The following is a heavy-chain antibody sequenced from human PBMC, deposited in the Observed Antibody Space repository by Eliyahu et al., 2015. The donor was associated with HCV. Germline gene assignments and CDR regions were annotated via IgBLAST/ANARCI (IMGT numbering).Heavy chain of an antibody. CDR1: GYTFTGYY. D-gene: IGHD3-9*01. Sequence: QVQLVQSGAEVKKPGASVKVSCKASGYTFTGYYMXWVRQAPGQGLEWMGWINPNSGGTNYAQKFQGWVTMTRDTSISTAYMELSRLRSDDTAVYYCARALKYYDILTGYYDYYYGMDVWGQGTTVTVSS. J-gene: IGHJ6*02. V-gene: IGHV1-2*04. CDR3: ARALKYYDILTGYYDYYYGMDV. CDR2: INPNSGGT.